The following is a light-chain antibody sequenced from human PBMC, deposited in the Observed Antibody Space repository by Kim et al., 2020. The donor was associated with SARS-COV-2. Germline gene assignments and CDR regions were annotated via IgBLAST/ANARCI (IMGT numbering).Light chain of an antibody. V-gene: IGLV3-1*01. Sequence: SYELTQPPSVSVSPGQTASITCSGDKLGDKYACWYQQKPGQSPVLVIYQDSKRPSGIPERFSGSNSGNTATLTISGTQAMDEADYYGHACDSSTLYVFGTGTKVTVL. J-gene: IGLJ1*01. CDR3: HACDSSTLYV. CDR2: QDS. CDR1: KLGDKY.